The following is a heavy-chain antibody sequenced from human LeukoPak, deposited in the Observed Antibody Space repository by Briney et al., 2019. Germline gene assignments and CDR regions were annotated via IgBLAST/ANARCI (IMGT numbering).Heavy chain of an antibody. CDR3: ARDRTAMISDAFDL. V-gene: IGHV1-46*01. D-gene: IGHD3/OR15-3a*01. Sequence: ASVKVSCKASGYPFSNYYIHWVRQAPGQGLEWMAIINPRGGSTSYAPRFDDRVSVTSDMSASTVYMDLSSLRFEDTAVYYCARDRTAMISDAFDLWGQGTVVTVSP. J-gene: IGHJ3*01. CDR1: GYPFSNYY. CDR2: INPRGGST.